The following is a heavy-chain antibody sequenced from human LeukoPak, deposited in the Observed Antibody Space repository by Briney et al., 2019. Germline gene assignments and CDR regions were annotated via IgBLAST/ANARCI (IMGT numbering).Heavy chain of an antibody. V-gene: IGHV4-59*08. CDR2: IFYSGST. CDR1: GGSISSYY. Sequence: PSETLSHTCTVSGGSISSYYWSWIRQPPGKGLEWIGYIFYSGSTNYNPSLKSRVTISVDTSKNQVSLKLRSVTAADTAVYYCARTNPSFDYWGQGTLVTVSS. J-gene: IGHJ4*02. CDR3: ARTNPSFDY.